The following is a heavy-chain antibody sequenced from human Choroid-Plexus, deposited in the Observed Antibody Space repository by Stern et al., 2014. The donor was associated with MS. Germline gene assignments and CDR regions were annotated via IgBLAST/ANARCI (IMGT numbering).Heavy chain of an antibody. J-gene: IGHJ5*02. V-gene: IGHV3-30*18. CDR1: GFTFGSCA. D-gene: IGHD2/OR15-2a*01. Sequence: VHLVESGGGVVQPGRPLRLSCVASGFTFGSCAMHWVRQAPGKGLEWAAGVSYDGSNKYYADSVKGRFTISRDNSQNTLYMQMSSLRPEDTAVYYCAKDRQYLTYFFDHLGQGSLVTFSS. CDR2: VSYDGSNK. CDR3: AKDRQYLTYFFDH.